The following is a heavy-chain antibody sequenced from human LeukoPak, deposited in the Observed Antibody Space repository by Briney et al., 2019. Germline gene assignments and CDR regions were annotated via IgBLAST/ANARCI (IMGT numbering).Heavy chain of an antibody. D-gene: IGHD2/OR15-2a*01. J-gene: IGHJ5*02. Sequence: SQTLSLTCAISGDTVSSNSAAWNWIRRSPSRGLEWLGRTYFRSRWYNDYAESLKGRISINPDTSKNQFSLHLNSVNPEDTAVYYCTNFYLNTWSQGSLVTVSS. CDR2: TYFRSRWYN. CDR3: TNFYLNT. V-gene: IGHV6-1*01. CDR1: GDTVSSNSAA.